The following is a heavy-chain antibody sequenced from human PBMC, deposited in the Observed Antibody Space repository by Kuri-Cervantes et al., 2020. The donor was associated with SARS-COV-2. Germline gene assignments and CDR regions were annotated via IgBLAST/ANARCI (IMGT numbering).Heavy chain of an antibody. CDR2: ISAGGDTV. D-gene: IGHD5-12*01. Sequence: ETLSLTCAASGFSFSGYAMSWVRQAPGKGLERVSAISAGGDTVLYADSVRGRFTISRDNSKNTVYLQMNSLRAGDTAIYHCAKGSRRSVASLIFDYWGQGTLVTVSS. CDR3: AKGSRRSVASLIFDY. CDR1: GFSFSGYA. V-gene: IGHV3-23*01. J-gene: IGHJ4*02.